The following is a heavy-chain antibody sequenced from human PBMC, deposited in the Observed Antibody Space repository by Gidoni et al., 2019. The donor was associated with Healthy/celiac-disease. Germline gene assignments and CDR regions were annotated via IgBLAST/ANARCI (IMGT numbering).Heavy chain of an antibody. CDR2: INHSGCT. D-gene: IGHD3-22*01. Sequence: QEQLQQCGEGLLPPSETLSLTCAVYGGSLSGYYWSWIRQPPGQGLEWIGEINHSGCTNYNPSLQSRVTISVDTSKNQFSLKLSSVTAADTAVYYCARGHDSSGYYYEGFQHWGQGTLVTVSS. CDR1: GGSLSGYY. J-gene: IGHJ1*01. CDR3: ARGHDSSGYYYEGFQH. V-gene: IGHV4-34*01.